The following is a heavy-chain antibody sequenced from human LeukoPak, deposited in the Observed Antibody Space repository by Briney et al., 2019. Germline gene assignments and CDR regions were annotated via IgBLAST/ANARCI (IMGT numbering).Heavy chain of an antibody. V-gene: IGHV3-23*01. CDR3: AKSPYGDYIPHLQH. CDR1: GFTFSSYA. D-gene: IGHD4-17*01. Sequence: SGGSLRLSCAASGFTFSSYAMSWVRQAPGKGLEWVSAISGSGGSTYYADSVKGRFTISRDNSKNTLYLKMNSLRAEDTAVYYCAKSPYGDYIPHLQHWGQGTLVTVSS. CDR2: ISGSGGST. J-gene: IGHJ1*01.